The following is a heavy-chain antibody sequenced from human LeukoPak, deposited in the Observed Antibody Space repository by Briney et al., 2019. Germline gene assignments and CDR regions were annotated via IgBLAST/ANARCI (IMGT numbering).Heavy chain of an antibody. J-gene: IGHJ3*02. D-gene: IGHD1-26*01. CDR2: ISTYTGNT. CDR1: GSTFTSYA. CDR3: ARVLVDSSDAIDI. V-gene: IGHV1-18*01. Sequence: GASVKVSCKTSGSTFTSYAISWVRQAPGQGLECMGWISTYTGNTDYAQKLQGRVTMTTDTSTSTAYMELRSLSSDDTAVYYCARVLVDSSDAIDIWGQGTMVTVSS.